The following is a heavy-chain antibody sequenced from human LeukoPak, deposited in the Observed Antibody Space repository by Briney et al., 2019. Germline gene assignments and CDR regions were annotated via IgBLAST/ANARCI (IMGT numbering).Heavy chain of an antibody. V-gene: IGHV3-7*01. J-gene: IGHJ4*02. CDR3: VRDAVTAY. CDR2: IKEDGSEK. Sequence: GGSLRLSCAASGFTFRRFWMSWVRQAPGKGLEWVANIKEDGSEKYYVDSVKGRFTISRDNAKNSVFLQMNSVRTEDTAVYYCVRDAVTAYWGQGTLVTVSS. CDR1: GFTFRRFW. D-gene: IGHD1-14*01.